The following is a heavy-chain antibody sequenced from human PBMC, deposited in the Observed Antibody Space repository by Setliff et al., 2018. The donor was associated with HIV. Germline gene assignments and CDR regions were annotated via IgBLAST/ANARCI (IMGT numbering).Heavy chain of an antibody. CDR2: IYYSGGT. Sequence: PSETLSLTCTVSGGSISAYYWSWIRQPPGKGLEWIGYIYYSGGTTYNPSLKSRVTISVGASKNQFSLNLSSVTAADTAVYYCARDFCSSTTCTNWFHPWGQGTLVTVSS. CDR3: ARDFCSSTTCTNWFHP. D-gene: IGHD2-2*01. V-gene: IGHV4-59*12. CDR1: GGSISAYY. J-gene: IGHJ5*02.